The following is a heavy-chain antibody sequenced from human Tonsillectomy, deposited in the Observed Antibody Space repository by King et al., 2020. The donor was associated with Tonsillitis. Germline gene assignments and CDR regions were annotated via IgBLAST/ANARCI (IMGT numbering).Heavy chain of an antibody. CDR3: ARGKYDVWSGYPDYFDY. Sequence: VQLQQWGAGLLKPSETLSLTCAVYGGSFNDYYWSWIRQPPGKGLEWIGEVSHSGSTNYNPSLKSRVTISIDTSKTQFSLKLTSVTAADTAVYYCARGKYDVWSGYPDYFDYWGRGTLVTVSS. V-gene: IGHV4-34*01. CDR2: VSHSGST. D-gene: IGHD3-3*01. CDR1: GGSFNDYY. J-gene: IGHJ4*01.